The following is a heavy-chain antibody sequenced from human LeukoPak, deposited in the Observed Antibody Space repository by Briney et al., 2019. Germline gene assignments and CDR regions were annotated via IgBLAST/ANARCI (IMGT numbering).Heavy chain of an antibody. CDR2: INYSGST. V-gene: IGHV4-34*01. Sequence: SETLSLTCAVYGGSFSGYYWGWIRQPPGKGLEWIGEINYSGSTNYNPSLKSRVTISVDTSKNQFSPKLSSVTAADTAVYYCARGRTTILEWLKPSNWFDPWGQGTLVTVSS. CDR3: ARGRTTILEWLKPSNWFDP. D-gene: IGHD3-3*01. CDR1: GGSFSGYY. J-gene: IGHJ5*02.